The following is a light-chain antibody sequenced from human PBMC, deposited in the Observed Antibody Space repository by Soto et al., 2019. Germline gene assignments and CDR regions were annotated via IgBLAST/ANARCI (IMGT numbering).Light chain of an antibody. J-gene: IGKJ1*01. CDR1: QGISSY. V-gene: IGKV1-8*01. Sequence: IPMTQCPSSLSASIGDRFTSTCQASQGISSYLAWYQQKPGKAPKLLIYAASTLQSGVPSRFSGSGSGTDFTLTISCLQSEDFATYYCQQYYSYPQTFGQGTKVDIK. CDR3: QQYYSYPQT. CDR2: AAS.